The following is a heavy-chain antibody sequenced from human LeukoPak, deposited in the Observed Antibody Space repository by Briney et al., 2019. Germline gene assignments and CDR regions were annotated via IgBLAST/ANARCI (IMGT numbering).Heavy chain of an antibody. CDR2: IHPGDSNT. D-gene: IGHD2-15*01. Sequence: GVSRQSSSQGSGYSFTTYWVGWVRPMPGKGRELMGIIHPGDSNTRYSPSFQGQVTMSADKSIRTAYLQWSSLKASDTAMYYCAELCSDASCGFFDYWGQGNLVTVSS. J-gene: IGHJ4*02. CDR1: GYSFTTYW. CDR3: AELCSDASCGFFDY. V-gene: IGHV5-51*01.